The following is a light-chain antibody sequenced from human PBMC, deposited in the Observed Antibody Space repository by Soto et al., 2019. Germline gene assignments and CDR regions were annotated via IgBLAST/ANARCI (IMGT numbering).Light chain of an antibody. V-gene: IGKV1-5*01. CDR3: QEYESYSALT. CDR2: DAS. CDR1: QSISNW. Sequence: DIQMTQSPSTLSASVGDSVTITCRASQSISNWLAWYQEKPGKAPKLLIYDASSLERGVPSRFSGSGSGTEFTLSISSLQPDDFATYYCQEYESYSALTFGQGTKVDIK. J-gene: IGKJ1*01.